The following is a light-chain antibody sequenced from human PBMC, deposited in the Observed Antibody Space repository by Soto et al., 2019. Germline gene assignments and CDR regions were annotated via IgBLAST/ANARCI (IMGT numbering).Light chain of an antibody. Sequence: DIQMTHSPSTLSGSVGDRVTITCRASPTISTWLAWYQQKPEKAPKLLIYKASTVKSGVPSRFSGSGSGTEFTLTISSLQPDDFATYYCQHYNSYSEAFGQGTEVDTK. CDR3: QHYNSYSEA. J-gene: IGKJ1*01. CDR1: PTISTW. V-gene: IGKV1-5*03. CDR2: KAS.